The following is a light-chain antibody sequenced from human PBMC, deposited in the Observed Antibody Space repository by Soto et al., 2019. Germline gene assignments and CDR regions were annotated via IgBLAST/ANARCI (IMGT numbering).Light chain of an antibody. J-gene: IGKJ5*01. Sequence: DIQMTQSPSTLSASVGDRVTITCRASQSISSWLAWYQQKPGKAPKLLIYKASSLESGVPSRFSGSGSGTEFTLTISSLQPADFATYYCQQYNSFSRTFGQGTRLEI. CDR3: QQYNSFSRT. V-gene: IGKV1-5*03. CDR2: KAS. CDR1: QSISSW.